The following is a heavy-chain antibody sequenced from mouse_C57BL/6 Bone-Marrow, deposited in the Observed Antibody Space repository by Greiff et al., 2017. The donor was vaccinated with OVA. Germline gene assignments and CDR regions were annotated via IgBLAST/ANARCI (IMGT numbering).Heavy chain of an antibody. V-gene: IGHV1-81*01. CDR3: AISPYYYGSSRYYAMDD. Sequence: VQLQQSGAELARPGASVKLSCKASGYTFTSYGISWVKQRTGQGLEWIGEIYPRSGNTYYNEKFKGKATLTADKSSSTAYMELRSLTSEDSAVYFCAISPYYYGSSRYYAMDDWGQGTSVTVSS. D-gene: IGHD1-1*01. CDR2: IYPRSGNT. CDR1: GYTFTSYG. J-gene: IGHJ4*01.